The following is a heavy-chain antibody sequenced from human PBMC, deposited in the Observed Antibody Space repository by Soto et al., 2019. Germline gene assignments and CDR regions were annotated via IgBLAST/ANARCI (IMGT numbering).Heavy chain of an antibody. V-gene: IGHV3-7*04. Sequence: EVQLVESGGGLVQPGGSLRLSCAASGFTFSNYWMTWVRQAPGKGLEGVANIKPDGSEEYYVDSVKGRFTISRDNARNSLYLQMNSLRGEDAAVHYCTRDLNHECGPWGQGTQVTVSS. CDR2: IKPDGSEE. J-gene: IGHJ5*02. CDR1: GFTFSNYW. D-gene: IGHD2-21*01. CDR3: TRDLNHECGP.